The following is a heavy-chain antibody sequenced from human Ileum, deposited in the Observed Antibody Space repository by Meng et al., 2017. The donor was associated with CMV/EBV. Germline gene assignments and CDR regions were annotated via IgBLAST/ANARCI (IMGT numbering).Heavy chain of an antibody. CDR2: ISWDPCHT. D-gene: IGHD2-2*01. Sequence: YPLLCVLPAPGPCLEWFSLISWDPCHTYYAHSVKGRFPISRDNSHNSLYLLLNSLSTEVTALYCCAKDRRRYCSATRCAYYFDYWRQGTLVTVSS. CDR1: YP. V-gene: IGHV3-43*01. J-gene: IGHJ4*02. CDR3: AKDRRRYCSATRCAYYFDY.